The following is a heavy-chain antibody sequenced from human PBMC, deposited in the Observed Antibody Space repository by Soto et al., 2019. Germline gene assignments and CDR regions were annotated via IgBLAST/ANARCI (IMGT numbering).Heavy chain of an antibody. J-gene: IGHJ4*02. D-gene: IGHD5-18*01. CDR3: ARGTKSGYSYGYIDY. CDR2: IYYSGST. CDR1: GGSVSSGSYY. V-gene: IGHV4-61*01. Sequence: SETLSLTCTVSGGSVSSGSYYWSWIRQPPGKGLEWIGYIYYSGSTNYNPSLKSRVTISVDTSKNQFSLKLSSVTAADTAVYYCARGTKSGYSYGYIDYWGQGTLVTVSS.